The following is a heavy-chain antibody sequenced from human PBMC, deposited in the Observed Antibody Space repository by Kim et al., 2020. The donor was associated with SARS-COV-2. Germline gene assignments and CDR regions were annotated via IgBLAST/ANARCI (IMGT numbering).Heavy chain of an antibody. V-gene: IGHV3-11*05. CDR3: ARGGDLGY. CDR2: SSYT. Sequence: SSYTNYADSVKGRFTISRDNAKNSLYLQMNSLRAEDTAVYYCARGGDLGYWGQGTLVTVSS. J-gene: IGHJ4*02.